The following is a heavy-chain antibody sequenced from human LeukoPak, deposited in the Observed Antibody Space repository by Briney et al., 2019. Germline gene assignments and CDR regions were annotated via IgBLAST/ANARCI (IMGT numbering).Heavy chain of an antibody. CDR2: ISGDGGST. Sequence: GGSLRLSCAASGFTFDDYAMHWVRQAPGKGLGWVSLISGDGGSTYYADSVKGRFTISRDNSKNSLYLQMNSLRTEDTALYYCVKAFSYGDYPSPWGQGTLVSVSS. CDR3: VKAFSYGDYPSP. CDR1: GFTFDDYA. J-gene: IGHJ5*02. D-gene: IGHD4-17*01. V-gene: IGHV3-43*02.